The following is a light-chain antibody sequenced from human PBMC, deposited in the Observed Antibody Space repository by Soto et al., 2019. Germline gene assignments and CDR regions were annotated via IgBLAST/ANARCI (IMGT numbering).Light chain of an antibody. J-gene: IGLJ1*01. CDR2: STS. Sequence: QAVGTQEPSLTVSPGGTVTLTCASNTGAVTSGYYPNWFQQKPGQAPGALIYSTSNKHSWTPARFSGSLLGGKAALTLSGVQPEDEAEYYCLLYYGGAYVFGTGTKVTVL. CDR1: TGAVTSGYY. V-gene: IGLV7-43*01. CDR3: LLYYGGAYV.